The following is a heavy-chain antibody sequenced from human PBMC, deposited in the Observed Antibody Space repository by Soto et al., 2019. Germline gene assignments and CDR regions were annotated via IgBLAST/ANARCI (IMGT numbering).Heavy chain of an antibody. CDR1: GFTVSSNS. V-gene: IGHV3-66*01. CDR3: ARAHSKRALLSFLY. J-gene: IGHJ4*02. CDR2: IYSGGST. Sequence: PGGSLRLSCAASGFTVSSNSMSWVRQAPGKGLEWVSVIYSGGSTYYADSVKGRFTISRDNSKNTLYLQMNSLRAEDTAVYYCARAHSKRALLSFLYWGQGTLVTVSS. D-gene: IGHD2-2*01.